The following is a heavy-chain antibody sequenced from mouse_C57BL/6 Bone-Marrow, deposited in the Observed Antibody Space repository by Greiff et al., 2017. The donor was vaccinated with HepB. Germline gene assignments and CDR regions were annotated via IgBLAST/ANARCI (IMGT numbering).Heavy chain of an antibody. V-gene: IGHV1-18*01. Sequence: EVQLQQSGPELVKPGASVKIPCKASGYTFTDYNMDWVKQSHGKSLEWIGDINPNNGGTIYNQKFKGKATLTVDKSSSTAYMELRSLTSEDTAVYYCARFPNWSYAMDYWGQGTSVTVSS. CDR3: ARFPNWSYAMDY. CDR2: INPNNGGT. J-gene: IGHJ4*01. CDR1: GYTFTDYN. D-gene: IGHD4-1*01.